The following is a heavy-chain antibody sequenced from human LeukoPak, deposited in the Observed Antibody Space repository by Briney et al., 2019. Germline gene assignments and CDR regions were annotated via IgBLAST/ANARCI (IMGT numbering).Heavy chain of an antibody. CDR3: ATEGLGFDY. D-gene: IGHD7-27*01. CDR2: IYYSGST. J-gene: IGHJ4*02. CDR1: GGSISSSSYY. V-gene: IGHV4-39*07. Sequence: SETLSLTCTVSGGSISSSSYYWGWIRQPPGKGLEWIGSIYYSGSTYYNPSLKSRVTISVDTSKNQFSLKLSSVTAADTAVYYCATEGLGFDYWGQGTLVTVSS.